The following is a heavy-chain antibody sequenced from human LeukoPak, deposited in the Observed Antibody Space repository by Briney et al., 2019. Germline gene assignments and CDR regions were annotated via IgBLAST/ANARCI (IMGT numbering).Heavy chain of an antibody. CDR3: AKDEGRLLWFGEPRPFDY. CDR2: ISGSGGST. J-gene: IGHJ4*02. V-gene: IGHV3-23*01. D-gene: IGHD3-10*01. CDR1: GFTFSNAW. Sequence: GGSLRLSCAASGFTFSNAWMSWVRQAPGKGLEWVSAISGSGGSTYYADSVKGRFTISRDNSKNTLYLQMNSLRAEDTAVYYCAKDEGRLLWFGEPRPFDYWGQGTLVTVSS.